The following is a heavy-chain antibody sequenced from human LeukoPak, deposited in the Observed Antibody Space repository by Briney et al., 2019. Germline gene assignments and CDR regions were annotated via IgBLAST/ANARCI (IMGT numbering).Heavy chain of an antibody. CDR1: GVSISTSEW. CDR3: ARLVMRGYYYGSGSQVRNNWFDP. D-gene: IGHD3-10*01. V-gene: IGHV4-4*02. J-gene: IGHJ5*02. Sequence: SGTLSLTCAVSGVSISTSEWWSWVRQPPGQGMEWIGEINHSGSTNYNPSLKSRVTISVDTSKNQFSLKLSSVTAADTAVYYCARLVMRGYYYGSGSQVRNNWFDPWGQGTLVTVSS. CDR2: INHSGST.